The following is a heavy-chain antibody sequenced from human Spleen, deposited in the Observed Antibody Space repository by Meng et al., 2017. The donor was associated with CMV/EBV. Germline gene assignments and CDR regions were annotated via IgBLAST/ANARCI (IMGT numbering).Heavy chain of an antibody. Sequence: CAVYDGSFSGYDWSWIRQPPGKGLEWIGEINHSGSTNYNPSLKSRVTISIDTSRNQFSLKLSSVTAADTAVYFCARASGSYYGHCFDPWGQGTLVTVSS. J-gene: IGHJ5*02. V-gene: IGHV4-34*01. CDR3: ARASGSYYGHCFDP. CDR1: DGSFSGYD. CDR2: INHSGST. D-gene: IGHD1-26*01.